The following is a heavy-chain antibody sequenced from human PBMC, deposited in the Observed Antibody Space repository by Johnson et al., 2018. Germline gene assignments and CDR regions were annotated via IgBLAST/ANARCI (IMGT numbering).Heavy chain of an antibody. J-gene: IGHJ3*02. CDR1: GFIFSDYA. D-gene: IGHD3-10*01. CDR3: AKELQVRGVIDHDAFDI. Sequence: QVQLVESGGGVVQPGRSLRLSCAASGFIFSDYAMHWVRQAPGKGLEWVAIISYAGSNAYYTDYVKGRFTISRDNSKNTLYLTMSSLRPEDTAVYSCAKELQVRGVIDHDAFDIWGQGTTVTVSS. CDR2: ISYAGSNA. V-gene: IGHV3-30-3*01.